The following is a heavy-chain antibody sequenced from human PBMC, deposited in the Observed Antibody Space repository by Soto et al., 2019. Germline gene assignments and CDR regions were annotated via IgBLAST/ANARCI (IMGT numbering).Heavy chain of an antibody. CDR3: ARHGDCYGGYCYPYYFDY. J-gene: IGHJ4*02. D-gene: IGHD2-21*02. CDR2: IYPSDSDT. Sequence: GESLKISCKGSGYSFTSYWIGWVRQMPGRGLEWMGIIYPSDSDTRYSPSFQGHVTISADKSINTAYLQWGSLKASDTAIYYCARHGDCYGGYCYPYYFDYWGQGSLVTVSS. CDR1: GYSFTSYW. V-gene: IGHV5-51*01.